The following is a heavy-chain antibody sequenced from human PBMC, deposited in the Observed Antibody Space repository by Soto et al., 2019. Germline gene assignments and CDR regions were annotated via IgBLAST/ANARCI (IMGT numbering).Heavy chain of an antibody. CDR2: ISAYNGNT. V-gene: IGHV1-18*01. Sequence: ASVKVSCKASGYTFTSYGISWVRQAPGQGLEWMGWISAYNGNTNYAQKLQGRVTMTTDTSTSTAYMELRSLRSDDTAVYYSARDRYDILTGYSPNDYWGQGTLVTVSS. J-gene: IGHJ4*02. CDR1: GYTFTSYG. CDR3: ARDRYDILTGYSPNDY. D-gene: IGHD3-9*01.